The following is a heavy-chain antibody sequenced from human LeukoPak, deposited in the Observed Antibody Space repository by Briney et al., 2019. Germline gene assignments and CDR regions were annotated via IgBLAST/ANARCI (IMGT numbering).Heavy chain of an antibody. Sequence: SETLSLTCTVSGGSISSSSYYWGWIRQPPGKGLEWIGSIYYSGSTYYNPSLKSRVTISVDTSKNQFSLKLSSVTAADTAVYYCARHDDIVVVPAAKFDYWGQGTLVTVSS. CDR1: GGSISSSSYY. V-gene: IGHV4-39*01. D-gene: IGHD2-2*01. CDR3: ARHDDIVVVPAAKFDY. J-gene: IGHJ4*02. CDR2: IYYSGST.